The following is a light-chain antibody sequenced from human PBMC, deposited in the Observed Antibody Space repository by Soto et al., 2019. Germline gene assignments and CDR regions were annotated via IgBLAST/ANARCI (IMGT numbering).Light chain of an antibody. Sequence: AIQMTQSTSSLSASVGDRVTITCRASQGIRNDLGWYQQKPGKAPKLLIYSAFTLHSGVPSRFSGSGSGTEFTLTISSLQPEDFATYYCLQDDAYPLTFGGGTKVEIK. J-gene: IGKJ4*01. CDR1: QGIRND. V-gene: IGKV1-6*01. CDR2: SAF. CDR3: LQDDAYPLT.